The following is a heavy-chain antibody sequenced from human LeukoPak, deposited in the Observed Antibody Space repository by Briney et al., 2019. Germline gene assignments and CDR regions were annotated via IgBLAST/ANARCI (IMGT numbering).Heavy chain of an antibody. V-gene: IGHV4-59*01. J-gene: IGHJ5*02. Sequence: SETLSLTCTVSGGSISSYYWSWIRQPPGKGLEWIGYIYYSGSTNYNPSLKSRVTISVDTSKNQFSLKLSSVTAADTAMYYCARAGGSGYYRGFRFDPWGQGTLVTVSS. CDR3: ARAGGSGYYRGFRFDP. D-gene: IGHD3-3*01. CDR1: GGSISSYY. CDR2: IYYSGST.